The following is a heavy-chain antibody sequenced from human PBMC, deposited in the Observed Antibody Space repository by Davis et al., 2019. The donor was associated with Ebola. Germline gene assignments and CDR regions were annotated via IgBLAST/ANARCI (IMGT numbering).Heavy chain of an antibody. CDR1: GGSFSGYY. J-gene: IGHJ6*02. D-gene: IGHD5-12*01. CDR2: INHSGST. V-gene: IGHV4-34*01. CDR3: ARNRRGYGYYYYGMDV. Sequence: SQTLSLTCAVYGGSFSGYYWSWIRPPPGKGLEWIGEINHSGSTNYNPSLKSRVTISVDTSKNQFSLKLSSVTAADTAVYYCARNRRGYGYYYYGMDVWGQGTTVTVSS.